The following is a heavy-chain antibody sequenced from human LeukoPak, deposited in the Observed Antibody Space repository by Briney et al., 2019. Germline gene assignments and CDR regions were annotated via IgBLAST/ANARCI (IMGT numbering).Heavy chain of an antibody. CDR3: ARYSSGWYSGFDP. D-gene: IGHD6-19*01. CDR2: IYYTGST. Sequence: NPSETLSLTCTISGGSVSDYYWSWIRQSPGKGLEWIGYIYYTGSTTYNPSLKSRGTISADTSKNQFSLKLSSVTAADTAVYYCARYSSGWYSGFDPWGQGTLVTVSS. CDR1: GGSVSDYY. J-gene: IGHJ5*02. V-gene: IGHV4-59*08.